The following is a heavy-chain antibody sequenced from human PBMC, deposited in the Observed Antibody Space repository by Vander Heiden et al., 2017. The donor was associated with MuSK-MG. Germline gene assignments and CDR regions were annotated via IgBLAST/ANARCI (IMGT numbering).Heavy chain of an antibody. V-gene: IGHV1-18*01. Sequence: QVQLVQSGAEVKKPGASVKVSCRASGYTFTSYGISWVRQAPGQGLEWMGWISAYNGKTNYEQKLQGRVTMTTDTSTSTAYMELRSLRSEETAVQYCARSSVVTPYYYYYGMDVWGQGTTVTVSS. D-gene: IGHD2-15*01. CDR1: GYTFTSYG. J-gene: IGHJ6*02. CDR2: ISAYNGKT. CDR3: ARSSVVTPYYYYYGMDV.